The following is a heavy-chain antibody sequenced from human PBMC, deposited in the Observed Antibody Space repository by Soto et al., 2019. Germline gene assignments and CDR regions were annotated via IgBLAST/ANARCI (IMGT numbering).Heavy chain of an antibody. Sequence: QLHLVQSGAVVKKPGASVTVSCSASGYPVTAYYMHWVRQAPGRGLEWMGGINPATVAAKYTQTFQGRVTMTRDTSTSTVFMGLGGLTSEDTAVFYCARGGGVGVAGSAAFDMWGQGTVVTVSS. D-gene: IGHD3-3*01. V-gene: IGHV1-2*02. CDR1: GYPVTAYY. CDR2: INPATVAA. CDR3: ARGGGVGVAGSAAFDM. J-gene: IGHJ3*02.